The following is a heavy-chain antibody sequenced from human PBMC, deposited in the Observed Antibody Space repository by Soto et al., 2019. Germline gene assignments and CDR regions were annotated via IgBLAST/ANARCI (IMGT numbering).Heavy chain of an antibody. Sequence: KASETLSLTCAVSGGSISSGFYSWSWIRQPPGQGLEWIGYIYNSGNTYYNPSLMSRVTISVDRSQNHFSLKLTSVTAADTAVYYCARGSDGVWNWFDPWGQGTQVTV. V-gene: IGHV4-30-2*01. D-gene: IGHD2-21*02. CDR2: IYNSGNT. CDR1: GGSISSGFYS. J-gene: IGHJ5*02. CDR3: ARGSDGVWNWFDP.